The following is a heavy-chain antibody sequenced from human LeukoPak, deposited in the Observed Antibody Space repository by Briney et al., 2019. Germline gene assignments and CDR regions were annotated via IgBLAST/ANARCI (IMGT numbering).Heavy chain of an antibody. CDR3: ASSTGSFDY. CDR1: CGSISSSSYY. Sequence: SETLSLTCTVSCGSISSSSYYWGWIRQPPGKGLEWIGSIYSGGSTYYNPSLKSRVTISVDTSKNQFSLKLSSVTAADTAVYYCASSTGSFDYWGQGTLVTVSS. J-gene: IGHJ4*02. CDR2: IYSGGST. D-gene: IGHD4-17*01. V-gene: IGHV4-39*01.